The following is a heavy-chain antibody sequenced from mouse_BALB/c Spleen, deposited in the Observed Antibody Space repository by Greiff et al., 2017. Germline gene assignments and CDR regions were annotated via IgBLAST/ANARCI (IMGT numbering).Heavy chain of an antibody. CDR1: GYTFTSYY. D-gene: IGHD2-4*01. V-gene: IGHV1S81*02. Sequence: QVQLQQSGAELVKPGASVKLSCKASGYTFTSYYMYWVKQRPGQGLEWIGEINPSNGGTNFNEKFKSKATLTVDKSSSTAYMQLSSLTSEDSAVFYCTRSGLYYDGFAYWGQGALVTVTA. CDR2: INPSNGGT. CDR3: TRSGLYYDGFAY. J-gene: IGHJ3*01.